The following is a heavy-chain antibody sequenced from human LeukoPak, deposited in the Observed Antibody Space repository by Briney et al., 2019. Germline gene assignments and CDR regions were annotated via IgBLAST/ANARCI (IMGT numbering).Heavy chain of an antibody. CDR2: MNPNSGNT. D-gene: IGHD3-3*01. J-gene: IGHJ4*02. CDR1: GYTFTSYD. CDR3: ARRPQTTYDFWSGYYTSRDY. V-gene: IGHV1-8*01. Sequence: GASVKVSCKASGYTFTSYDINWVRQAPGQGLEWMGWMNPNSGNTGYAQKFQGRVTMTRNTSISTAYMELSSLRSEDTAVYYCARRPQTTYDFWSGYYTSRDYWGQGTLVTVSS.